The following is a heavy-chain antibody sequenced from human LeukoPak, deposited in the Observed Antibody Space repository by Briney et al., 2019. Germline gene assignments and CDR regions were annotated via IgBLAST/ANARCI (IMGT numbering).Heavy chain of an antibody. CDR1: GYTFTGYY. V-gene: IGHV1-2*02. CDR2: INPNSGGT. CDR3: ARPNKGYFDY. Sequence: GASVKVSCKASGYTFTGYYMHWVRQAPGQGLEWMGWINPNSGGTNYAQKFQGRVTMTTDTSTSTAYMELRSLRSDDTAVYYCARPNKGYFDYWGQGTLVTVSS. J-gene: IGHJ4*02. D-gene: IGHD2/OR15-2a*01.